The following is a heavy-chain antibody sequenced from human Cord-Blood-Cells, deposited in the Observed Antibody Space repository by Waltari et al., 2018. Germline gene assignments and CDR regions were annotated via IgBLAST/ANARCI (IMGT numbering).Heavy chain of an antibody. J-gene: IGHJ2*01. Sequence: QVQLVQSGAEVEKRGSSVKVSCKASGGTSSSDAISWVRQDPGQGLEWMGRIIPIFGTANYAQKFQGRVTITADESTSTAYMELSSLRSEDTAVYYCARDALYSGSYWYFDLWGRGTLVTVSS. V-gene: IGHV1-69*01. CDR3: ARDALYSGSYWYFDL. D-gene: IGHD1-26*01. CDR2: IIPIFGTA. CDR1: GGTSSSDA.